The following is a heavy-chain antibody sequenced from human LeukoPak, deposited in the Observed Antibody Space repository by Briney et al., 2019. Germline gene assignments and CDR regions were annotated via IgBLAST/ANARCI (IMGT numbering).Heavy chain of an antibody. CDR1: GGSISSYY. CDR3: ARATVAIPNRWLGP. D-gene: IGHD4-23*01. Sequence: SETLSLTCTVSGGSISSYYWSWIRQPPGKGLQWIGYIYYSGSTSYNPSLKSRVTMSVDTSKSQFSLKLSSVTAADTAVYYCARATVAIPNRWLGPWGQGTLVTVSS. J-gene: IGHJ5*02. V-gene: IGHV4-59*01. CDR2: IYYSGST.